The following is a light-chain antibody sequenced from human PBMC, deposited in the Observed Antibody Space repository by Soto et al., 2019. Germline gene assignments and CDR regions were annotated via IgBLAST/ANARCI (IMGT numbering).Light chain of an antibody. CDR2: DAS. J-gene: IGKJ1*01. CDR3: XXXYSDSPRT. Sequence: DIQMTQSPSILSASVGDRVTITCRASQSITGWLAWYQLKPGKAPKLLIYDASSLESGVPPRFSGSGSGTEFTLTISSLQPDXXACYXGXXXYSDSPRTFGQGTKVEIK. CDR1: QSITGW. V-gene: IGKV1-5*01.